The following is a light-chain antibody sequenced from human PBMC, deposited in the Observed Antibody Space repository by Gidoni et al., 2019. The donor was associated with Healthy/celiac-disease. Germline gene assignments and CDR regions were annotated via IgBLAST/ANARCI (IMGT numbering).Light chain of an antibody. J-gene: IGKJ3*01. Sequence: IVLTQSPGTLSLSPGERATVSCRASQSVSSSYLAWYQQKPGQAPRLLIYGASSRATGIPDRFSGSGSGTDFTLTISRLEPEDFAVYYCQQYGSSFTFGPGTKVDIK. CDR1: QSVSSSY. V-gene: IGKV3-20*01. CDR2: GAS. CDR3: QQYGSSFT.